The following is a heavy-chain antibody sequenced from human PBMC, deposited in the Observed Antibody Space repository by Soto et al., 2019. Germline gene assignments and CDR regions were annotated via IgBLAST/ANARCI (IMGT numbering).Heavy chain of an antibody. D-gene: IGHD4-17*01. J-gene: IGHJ6*03. CDR1: GFTFSSYA. V-gene: IGHV3-64*01. CDR3: ARDPLSTVTTPYYYYYYMDV. Sequence: GGSLRLSCAASGFTFSSYAMHWVRQAPGKGLEYVSAISSNGGSTYYANSVKGRFTISRDNSKNTLYLQMGSLRAEDMAVYYCARDPLSTVTTPYYYYYYMDVWGKGTTVTVSS. CDR2: ISSNGGST.